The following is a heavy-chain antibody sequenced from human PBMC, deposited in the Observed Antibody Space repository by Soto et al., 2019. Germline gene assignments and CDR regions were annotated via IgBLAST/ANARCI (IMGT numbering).Heavy chain of an antibody. V-gene: IGHV3-23*01. CDR3: AKDLRPDGRYDLDY. CDR2: MVGDGSSW. Sequence: EVQLLESGGGLAQPGGSLRLSCAASGFTFRTYAMNWVRQAPGKGLEWVSVMVGDGSSWDYADSVRGRFTISRDNSKNTLYLQMNSLRAEDTAVYYCAKDLRPDGRYDLDYWGQRTLVTVSS. J-gene: IGHJ4*02. CDR1: GFTFRTYA. D-gene: IGHD1-26*01.